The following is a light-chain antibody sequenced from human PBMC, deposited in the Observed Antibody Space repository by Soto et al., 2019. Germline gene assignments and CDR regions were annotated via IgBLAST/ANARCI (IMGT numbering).Light chain of an antibody. CDR3: QQGNTFPWT. CDR2: AAS. J-gene: IGKJ1*01. Sequence: DIQMTQSPSSVSASVGDRVTITCRASQGLSGWLAWYQLKPGKSPKLLIYAASSLQSAVPSRFSRRGFWTAFTLTISSLPPEDFATYYCQQGNTFPWTFGQGTKVEIK. V-gene: IGKV1-12*01. CDR1: QGLSGW.